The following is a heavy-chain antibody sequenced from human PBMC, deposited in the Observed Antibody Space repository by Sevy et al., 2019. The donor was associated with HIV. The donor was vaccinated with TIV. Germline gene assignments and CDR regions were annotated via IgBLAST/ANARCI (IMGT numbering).Heavy chain of an antibody. D-gene: IGHD2-2*01. V-gene: IGHV3-7*03. CDR1: GFTFSSYW. Sequence: GGSLRLSCAASGFTFSSYWMSWVRQAPGKGLEWVANIKKDGSEKYYVDSVKGRFTISRDNAKTSLYLQMSSLRAEDTAVYFCARDCSSTTCLWGMDVWGQGTTVTVSS. CDR3: ARDCSSTTCLWGMDV. CDR2: IKKDGSEK. J-gene: IGHJ6*02.